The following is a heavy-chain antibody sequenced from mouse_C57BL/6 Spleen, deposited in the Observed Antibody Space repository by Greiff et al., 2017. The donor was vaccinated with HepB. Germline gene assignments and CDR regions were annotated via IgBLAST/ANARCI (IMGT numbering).Heavy chain of an antibody. D-gene: IGHD1-1*01. CDR1: GYSITSGYY. CDR2: ISYDGSN. J-gene: IGHJ1*03. V-gene: IGHV3-6*01. Sequence: EVQLQQSGPGLVKPSQSLSLTCSVTGYSITSGYYWNWIRQFPGNKLEWMGYISYDGSNNYNPSLKNRISITRDTSKNQFFLKLNSVTTEDTATYYCARGYYGSSYGYFDVWGTGTTVTVSS. CDR3: ARGYYGSSYGYFDV.